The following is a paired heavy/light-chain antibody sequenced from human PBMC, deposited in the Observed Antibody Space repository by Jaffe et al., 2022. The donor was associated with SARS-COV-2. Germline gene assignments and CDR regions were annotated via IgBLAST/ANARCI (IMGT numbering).Light chain of an antibody. CDR1: QNVLSRSNNKNF. CDR2: WAS. Sequence: DIVMTQSPDSLAVSLGERATINCKSSQNVLSRSNNKNFLAWYQQKPRQPPKLLIYWASTRESGVPDRFSGSGSGTDFTLTISSLQAEDVAIYYCQQYYGIPYTFGQGTKLEIK. V-gene: IGKV4-1*01. J-gene: IGKJ2*01. CDR3: QQYYGIPYT.
Heavy chain of an antibody. D-gene: IGHD1-26*01. CDR3: AREADGFDS. J-gene: IGHJ3*02. V-gene: IGHV3-23*04. CDR2: IIGSGGSS. Sequence: EVQLVESGGGLVQPGGSLRLSCAASGFTFTSYAMNWVRQAPGKGLKWVSSIIGSGGSSYYADSVKGRFTISRDNSKNTLYLQMSSLRGDDTAVYFCAREADGFDSWGQGTMVTVSS. CDR1: GFTFTSYA.